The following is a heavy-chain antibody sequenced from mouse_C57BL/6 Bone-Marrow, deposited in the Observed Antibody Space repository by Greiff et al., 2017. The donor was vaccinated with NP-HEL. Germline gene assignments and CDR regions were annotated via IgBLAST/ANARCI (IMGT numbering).Heavy chain of an antibody. J-gene: IGHJ1*03. V-gene: IGHV5-16*01. CDR3: ARDGHFDV. CDR2: INYDGSST. CDR1: GFTFSDYY. Sequence: EVKLVESEGGLVQPGSSMKLSCTASGFTFSDYYMAWVRQVPEKGLEWVANINYDGSSTYYLDSLKSRFIISRDNAKNILYLQMSSLKSEDTATYYCARDGHFDVWGTGTTVTVSS.